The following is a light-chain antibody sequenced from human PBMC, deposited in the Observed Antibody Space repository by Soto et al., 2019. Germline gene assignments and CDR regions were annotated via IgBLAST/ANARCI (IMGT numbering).Light chain of an antibody. J-gene: IGKJ1*01. V-gene: IGKV1-5*03. CDR1: QSINTW. CDR2: KAS. Sequence: DIQMTQSPSTLSASVGARVTITCRASQSINTWLAWYQLKPGRAPKLLFYKASTLESGVPSRFSGSGSGTEFTLTISRMQPDDFATYYCQQYQTYSQFGQGTKVEIK. CDR3: QQYQTYSQ.